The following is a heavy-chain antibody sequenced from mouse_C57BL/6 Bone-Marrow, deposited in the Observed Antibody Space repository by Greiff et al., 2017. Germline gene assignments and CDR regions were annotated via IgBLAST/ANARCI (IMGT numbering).Heavy chain of an antibody. CDR1: GFTFSSYA. J-gene: IGHJ4*01. D-gene: IGHD2-5*01. CDR2: ISDGGSYT. CDR3: ARVAYYSNYDAMDD. V-gene: IGHV5-4*03. Sequence: EVKLMESGGGLVKPGGSLKLSCAASGFTFSSYAMSWVRQTPEKRLEWVATISDGGSYTYYPDNVKGRFTISRDNAKNNLYLQMSHLKSEDTAMYYCARVAYYSNYDAMDDWGQGTSVTVSS.